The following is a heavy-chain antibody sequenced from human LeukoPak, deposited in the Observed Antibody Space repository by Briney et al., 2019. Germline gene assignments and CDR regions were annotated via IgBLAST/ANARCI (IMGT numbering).Heavy chain of an antibody. V-gene: IGHV3-23*01. Sequence: PGGSLRLSCAASGFTFSSYAMSWVRQAPGKGLEWVSAISGSGGSTYYADSVKGRFTIPRDNTKNTLYLQMNSLRAEDTAGYYCAKDSSTSWSNWFDPWGQGTLVTVSS. CDR2: ISGSGGST. D-gene: IGHD2-2*01. J-gene: IGHJ5*02. CDR1: GFTFSSYA. CDR3: AKDSSTSWSNWFDP.